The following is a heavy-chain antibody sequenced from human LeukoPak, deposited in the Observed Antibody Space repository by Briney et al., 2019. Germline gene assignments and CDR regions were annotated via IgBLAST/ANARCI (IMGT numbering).Heavy chain of an antibody. CDR1: GGSISSYY. CDR3: ARARLSWEQSNYFDY. Sequence: PSETLSLTCTVSGGSISSYYWSWIRQPAGKGLEWIGRIYTSGSTNYNPSLKSRVTMSVDTSKNQFSLKLSSVTAADTAVYYCARARLSWEQSNYFDYWGQGTLVTVSS. CDR2: IYTSGST. J-gene: IGHJ4*02. D-gene: IGHD1-26*01. V-gene: IGHV4-4*07.